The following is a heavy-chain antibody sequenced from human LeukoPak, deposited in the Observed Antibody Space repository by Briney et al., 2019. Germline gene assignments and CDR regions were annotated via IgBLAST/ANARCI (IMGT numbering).Heavy chain of an antibody. CDR1: GFTFSSYA. Sequence: PGGSLRLSCAASGFTFSSYAMTWVRQPPGKGLEGVSSITGSTGSTYYADSVKGRFTISRDNSKNTLYLLMNSLRAEDTAVYYCAKRYSGSSGLYNFDYWGQGTLVTVSS. V-gene: IGHV3-23*01. D-gene: IGHD1-26*01. J-gene: IGHJ4*02. CDR2: ITGSTGST. CDR3: AKRYSGSSGLYNFDY.